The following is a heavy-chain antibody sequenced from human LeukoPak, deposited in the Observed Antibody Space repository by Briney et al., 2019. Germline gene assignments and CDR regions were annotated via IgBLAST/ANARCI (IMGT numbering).Heavy chain of an antibody. J-gene: IGHJ4*02. D-gene: IGHD5-12*01. V-gene: IGHV5-51*01. CDR1: GYSFTSYW. CDR3: ARRYGYEYYFDY. CDR2: IYPGNSDT. Sequence: GESLKISCKGSGYSFTSYWIGWMRQIPGKGLEWMGIIYPGNSDTIYSPSFQGQVTISADKAVSTAYRQWSSLKASDTAMYYCARRYGYEYYFDYWGQGTLVTVSS.